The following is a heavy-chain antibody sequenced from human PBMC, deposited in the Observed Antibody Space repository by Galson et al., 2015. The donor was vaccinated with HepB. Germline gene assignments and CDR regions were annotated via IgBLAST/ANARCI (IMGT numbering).Heavy chain of an antibody. CDR3: ARDQVWWLVPDY. J-gene: IGHJ4*02. Sequence: SLRLSCAASGFTFSSYSMNWVRQAPGKGLEWVSSISSSSSYIYYADSVKGRFTISRDNAKNSLYLQMNSLRAEDTAVYYCARDQVWWLVPDYWGQGTLVTVSS. V-gene: IGHV3-21*01. CDR2: ISSSSSYI. CDR1: GFTFSSYS. D-gene: IGHD6-19*01.